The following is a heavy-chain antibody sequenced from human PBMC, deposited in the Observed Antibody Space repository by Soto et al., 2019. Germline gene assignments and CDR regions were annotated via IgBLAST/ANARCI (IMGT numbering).Heavy chain of an antibody. Sequence: QVQLVQSGSEVKKPGSSVKVSCKASGGSFSSNPISWVRQAPGQRLEWMAGIIPIFATVHYAQKFQGRVTITADESTSTAYMELTSLRSEDTAVYFCARGGRGYSSAPRYYFDYWGQGTLVTVSS. CDR1: GGSFSSNP. D-gene: IGHD5-18*01. V-gene: IGHV1-69*01. J-gene: IGHJ4*02. CDR3: ARGGRGYSSAPRYYFDY. CDR2: IIPIFATV.